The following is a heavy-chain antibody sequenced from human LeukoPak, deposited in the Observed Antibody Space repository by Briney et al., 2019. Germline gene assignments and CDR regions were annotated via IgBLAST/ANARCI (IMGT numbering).Heavy chain of an antibody. CDR3: AKDKIWFGELLSSTSKTNYFDY. V-gene: IGHV3-30*02. Sequence: GGSLRLSCAASGFTFSSYGMHWVRQAPGKGLEWVAFIRYDGSNKYYADSVKGRFTISRDNSKNTLYLQMDSLRAEDTAVYYCAKDKIWFGELLSSTSKTNYFDYWGQGTLVTVSS. CDR1: GFTFSSYG. D-gene: IGHD3-10*01. J-gene: IGHJ4*02. CDR2: IRYDGSNK.